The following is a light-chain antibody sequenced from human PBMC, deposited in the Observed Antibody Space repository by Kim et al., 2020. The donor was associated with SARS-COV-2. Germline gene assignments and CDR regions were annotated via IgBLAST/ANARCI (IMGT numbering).Light chain of an antibody. V-gene: IGLV2-14*03. Sequence: QSITISCTGTSSDGGGYNYVSWDQQHPGKAPKLMIYDVSNRPSGVSNRFSGSKSGNTAALTISGLQAEDEADYYCSSYTSTSTLVLFGGGTQLTVL. CDR1: SSDGGGYNY. CDR3: SSYTSTSTLVL. J-gene: IGLJ2*01. CDR2: DVS.